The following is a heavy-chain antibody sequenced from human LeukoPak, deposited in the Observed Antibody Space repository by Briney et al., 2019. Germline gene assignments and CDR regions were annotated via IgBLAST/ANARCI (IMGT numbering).Heavy chain of an antibody. CDR2: TYYRSKWYN. J-gene: IGHJ6*02. CDR1: GDSVSSDIAA. Sequence: SQTLSLTCALSGDSVSSDIAAWNWIRQSPSRGLEWLGRTYYRSKWYNDYAVSVKSRITINPDTSKNQFSLQLNSVTPEDTAVYYCARDRGAAAGRWYYYYGMDVWGQGTTVTVSS. V-gene: IGHV6-1*01. CDR3: ARDRGAAAGRWYYYYGMDV. D-gene: IGHD6-13*01.